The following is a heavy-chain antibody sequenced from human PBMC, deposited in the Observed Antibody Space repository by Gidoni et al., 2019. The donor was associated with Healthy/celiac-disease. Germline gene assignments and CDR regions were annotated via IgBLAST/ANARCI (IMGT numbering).Heavy chain of an antibody. CDR1: GLPLSSYA. Sequence: EVQLLESGRGLVQPGGSQRLTCAALGLPLSSYAMSWGRQSPGKGLEWVSAISGSCGSTYYAHSVKGRFTFSRDNSKNTRYLQMNSLRAEDTAVYSCAKGGGIVGAAMTDYWGQGTLVTVSS. CDR2: ISGSCGST. J-gene: IGHJ4*02. CDR3: AKGGGIVGAAMTDY. V-gene: IGHV3-23*01. D-gene: IGHD1-26*01.